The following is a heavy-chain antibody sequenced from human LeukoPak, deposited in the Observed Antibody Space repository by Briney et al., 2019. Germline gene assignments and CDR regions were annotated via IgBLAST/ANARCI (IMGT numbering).Heavy chain of an antibody. Sequence: ASVKVSCKASGYTFTSYGISWMRQAPGQGLEWMGTINPGSGTTTYAQKFQGRVTMTRDTSTSTVYMELSSLRSEDTAVYYCARGISGGSTVTYFFDYWGQGTLVTVSS. CDR1: GYTFTSYG. D-gene: IGHD4-11*01. CDR2: INPGSGTT. CDR3: ARGISGGSTVTYFFDY. J-gene: IGHJ4*02. V-gene: IGHV1-46*01.